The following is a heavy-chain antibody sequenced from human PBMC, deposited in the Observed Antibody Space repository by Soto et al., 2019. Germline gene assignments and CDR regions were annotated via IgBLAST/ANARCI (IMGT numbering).Heavy chain of an antibody. Sequence: PSETLSLTCTVSGGSISSGGYYWSWIRQHPGKGLEWIGYIYYSGSTYYNPSLKSRVIISVDTSKNQFSLKLSSVTAADTAVYYCARDPGSHDAFDIWGQGTMVTVSS. CDR3: ARDPGSHDAFDI. CDR2: IYYSGST. CDR1: GGSISSGGYY. V-gene: IGHV4-31*03. J-gene: IGHJ3*02.